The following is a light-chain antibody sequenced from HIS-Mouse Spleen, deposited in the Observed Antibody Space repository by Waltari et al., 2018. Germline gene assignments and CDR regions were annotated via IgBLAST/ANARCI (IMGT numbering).Light chain of an antibody. CDR3: QQSYSTPFT. CDR2: AAS. V-gene: IGKV1-39*01. J-gene: IGKJ3*01. CDR1: QSISSY. Sequence: DIQMTQSPSSLSASVGDRVTITCRASQSISSYLSWYQQIPGKAPKLLIYAASSLHSGVPSRFSGSGSGTDFTLTISSLQPEDFATYYCQQSYSTPFTFGPGTKVDIK.